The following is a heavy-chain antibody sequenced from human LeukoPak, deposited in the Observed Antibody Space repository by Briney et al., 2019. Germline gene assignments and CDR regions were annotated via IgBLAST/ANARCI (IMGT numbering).Heavy chain of an antibody. Sequence: SVKVSCKASGGTFSSYAISWVRQAPGQGLEWMGRIIPILGIANYAQKFQGRVTITADKSTSTAYMELSSLRSEDTAVYYCAREFAGGIVVVVAAMVGYFDYWGQGTLVTVSS. CDR3: AREFAGGIVVVVAAMVGYFDY. V-gene: IGHV1-69*04. CDR1: GGTFSSYA. CDR2: IIPILGIA. J-gene: IGHJ4*02. D-gene: IGHD2-15*01.